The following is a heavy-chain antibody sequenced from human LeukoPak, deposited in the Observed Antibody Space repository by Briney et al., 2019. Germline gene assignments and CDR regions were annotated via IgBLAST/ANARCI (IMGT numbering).Heavy chain of an antibody. V-gene: IGHV4-38-2*02. J-gene: IGHJ4*02. D-gene: IGHD4-17*01. CDR3: ARVVRLSPYGDYHYYFDY. CDR2: IYHSGST. Sequence: PSETLSLTCTVSGYSISSGYYWGWIRQPPGKGLEWIGSIYHSGSTYYNPSLKSRVTISVDTSKNQFSLKLSSVTAADTAVYYCARVVRLSPYGDYHYYFDYWGQGTLVTVSS. CDR1: GYSISSGYY.